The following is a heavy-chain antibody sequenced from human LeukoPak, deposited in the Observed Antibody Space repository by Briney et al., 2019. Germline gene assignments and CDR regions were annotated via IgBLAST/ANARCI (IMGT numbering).Heavy chain of an antibody. J-gene: IGHJ4*02. D-gene: IGHD2-21*02. Sequence: GGSLRLSCAASGFTFSYYSMHWVRQAPGKGLEGVAVISYDGDNKDYADSVKGQVTISRDNSKSTQYLQMDSLRPGDTAVYYCARQGDTASWYFDYWGQGTLVTVSS. CDR1: GFTFSYYS. V-gene: IGHV3-30-3*01. CDR3: ARQGDTASWYFDY. CDR2: ISYDGDNK.